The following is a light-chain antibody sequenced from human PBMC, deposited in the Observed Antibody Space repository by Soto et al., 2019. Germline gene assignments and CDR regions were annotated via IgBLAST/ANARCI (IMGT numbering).Light chain of an antibody. V-gene: IGKV3-15*01. CDR3: QQYNNWPLT. J-gene: IGKJ4*01. CDR1: QSIGNN. Sequence: EILMTQSPGTLSVSPGERATLSCRASQSIGNNLAWYQQNPGQTPRLLVFDASTRATGFPPRFSGSGSGTEFTLTISSLQSEDFAVYYCQQYNNWPLTFGGGTKVDIK. CDR2: DAS.